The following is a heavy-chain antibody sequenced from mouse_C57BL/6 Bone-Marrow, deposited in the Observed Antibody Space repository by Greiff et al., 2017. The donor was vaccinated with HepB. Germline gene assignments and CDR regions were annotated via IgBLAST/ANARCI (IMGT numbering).Heavy chain of an antibody. V-gene: IGHV1-19*01. Sequence: EVKLMESGPVLVKPGASVKMSCKASGYTFTDYYMNWVKQSHGKSLEWIGVINPYNGGTSYNQKFKGKATLTVDKSSSTAYMELNSLTSEDSAVYYCARAPLRWVDYWGQGTSVTVSS. CDR3: ARAPLRWVDY. J-gene: IGHJ4*01. CDR2: INPYNGGT. CDR1: GYTFTDYY. D-gene: IGHD1-1*01.